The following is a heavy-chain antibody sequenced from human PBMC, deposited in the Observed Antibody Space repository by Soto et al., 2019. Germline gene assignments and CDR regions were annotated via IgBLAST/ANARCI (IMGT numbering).Heavy chain of an antibody. V-gene: IGHV4-30-4*01. Sequence: SETLSLTCTVSGGSISSGDYYWSWIRQPPGKGLEWIGYIYYSGSTYYNPSLKSRVTISVDTSKNQFSLKLGSVTAADTAVYYCARLDQNWFDPWGQGTLVTVSS. J-gene: IGHJ5*02. CDR3: ARLDQNWFDP. D-gene: IGHD2-2*01. CDR2: IYYSGST. CDR1: GGSISSGDYY.